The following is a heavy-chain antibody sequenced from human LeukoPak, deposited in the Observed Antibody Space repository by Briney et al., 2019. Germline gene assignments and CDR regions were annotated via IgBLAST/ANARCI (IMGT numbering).Heavy chain of an antibody. CDR1: GFTFSYYW. CDR2: IKQDGSEK. CDR3: VSRIAVAGKNDY. J-gene: IGHJ4*02. D-gene: IGHD6-19*01. V-gene: IGHV3-7*05. Sequence: GGSLRLSCVASGFTFSYYWMNWGRQAPGKGLEWLANIKQDGSEKYYVDSVKGRFTISRDNAKNSVYLQMNSLRAEDTAVYYCVSRIAVAGKNDYWGQGTLVTVSS.